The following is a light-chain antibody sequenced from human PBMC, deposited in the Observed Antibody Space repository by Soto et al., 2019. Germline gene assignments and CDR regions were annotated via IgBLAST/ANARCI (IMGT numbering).Light chain of an antibody. J-gene: IGKJ2*01. CDR3: QQYDFLPPT. V-gene: IGKV1-33*01. Sequence: DIQMTQSPSSLSASIGDAVSITCQASRDISDSLNWYQQRPGKAPKLLIYDASELQAGVPSRFSRSGSGTHFTFTINSLQTDDIGTYYCQQYDFLPPTFGQGTKVEI. CDR2: DAS. CDR1: RDISDS.